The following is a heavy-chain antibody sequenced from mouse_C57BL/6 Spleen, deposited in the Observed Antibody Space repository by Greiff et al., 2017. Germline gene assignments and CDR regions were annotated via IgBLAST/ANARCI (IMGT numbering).Heavy chain of an antibody. Sequence: QVQLKQSGAELVRPGASVTLSCKASGYTFTDYEMHWVKQTPVHGLEWIGAIDPETGGTAYNQKFKGKAILTADKSSSTAYMELRSLTSEDSAVYYCTRYSRGYYGSYWYFDVWGTGTTVTVSS. CDR1: GYTFTDYE. CDR2: IDPETGGT. CDR3: TRYSRGYYGSYWYFDV. J-gene: IGHJ1*03. V-gene: IGHV1-15*01. D-gene: IGHD1-1*01.